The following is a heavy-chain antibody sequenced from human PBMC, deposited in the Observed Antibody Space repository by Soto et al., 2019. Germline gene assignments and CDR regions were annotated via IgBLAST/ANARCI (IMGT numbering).Heavy chain of an antibody. CDR3: ARSIVVVTALDY. D-gene: IGHD2-21*02. Sequence: QVQLVQSGAEEKKPGASVKVSCKASGYTFTSYAMHWVRQAPGQRLEWMGWINAGNGNTKYSQKFKGRVTSTRDTYASTAYMELSSLRAEDTAVYYCARSIVVVTALDYWGQGTLVTVSS. CDR1: GYTFTSYA. CDR2: INAGNGNT. J-gene: IGHJ4*02. V-gene: IGHV1-3*05.